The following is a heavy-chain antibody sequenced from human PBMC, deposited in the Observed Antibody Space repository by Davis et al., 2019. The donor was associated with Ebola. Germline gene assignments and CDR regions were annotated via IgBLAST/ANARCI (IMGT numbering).Heavy chain of an antibody. CDR1: GYTFTNYN. CDR3: ARDYCSGKICYMAHGNY. Sequence: ASVKVSCKASGYTFTNYNIHWVRQAPGQGLEWMGWINPNSGDTKDAQKFQGRVTMTRDTSISTAYMEVSRLRSDDTAVYYCARDYCSGKICYMAHGNYWGQGTLVTVSS. V-gene: IGHV1-2*02. CDR2: INPNSGDT. J-gene: IGHJ4*02. D-gene: IGHD2-2*02.